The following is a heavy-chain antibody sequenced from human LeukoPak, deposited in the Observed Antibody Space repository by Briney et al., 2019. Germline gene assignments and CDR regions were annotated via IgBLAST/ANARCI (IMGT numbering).Heavy chain of an antibody. CDR2: IHYTGIT. CDR3: ARVQSRLNWFDP. CDR1: DGSISSRSHY. V-gene: IGHV4-39*07. Sequence: PSETLSLTCTVSDGSISSRSHYWGWIRQSPGKGLDWIGSIHYTGITYYNPSLKSRVSISIDMSKNQFSLKLRSVTAADTAVYYCARVQSRLNWFDPWGQGTLVTVSS. J-gene: IGHJ5*02.